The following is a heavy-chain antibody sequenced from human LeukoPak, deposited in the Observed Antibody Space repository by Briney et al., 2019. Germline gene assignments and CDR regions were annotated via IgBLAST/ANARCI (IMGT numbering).Heavy chain of an antibody. CDR2: INHSGST. CDR3: ARPPTTPYYYASSGLTRRIFDY. D-gene: IGHD3-22*01. CDR1: GGSFSGYY. V-gene: IGHV4-34*01. Sequence: TSETLSLTCAVYGGSFSGYYLSWIRQPPGKGLEWIGEINHSGSTHYNPSLKNRVTISLDTSKNKFSLKLSSVTAADTAVYYCARPPTTPYYYASSGLTRRIFDYWGQGTLVTVSS. J-gene: IGHJ4*02.